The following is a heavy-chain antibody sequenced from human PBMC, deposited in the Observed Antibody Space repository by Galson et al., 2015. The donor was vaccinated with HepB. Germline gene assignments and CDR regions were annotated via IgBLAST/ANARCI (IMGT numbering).Heavy chain of an antibody. CDR2: MNPNSGNT. V-gene: IGHV1-8*01. Sequence: SVKVSCKASGYTFTSYDINWVRQATGQGLEWMGWMNPNSGNTGYAQKFQSRVTMTRNTSISTAYMELSSLRSEDTAVYYCARGHRFLEWLSGGTYYMDVWGKGTTVTVSS. CDR3: ARGHRFLEWLSGGTYYMDV. D-gene: IGHD3-3*01. CDR1: GYTFTSYD. J-gene: IGHJ6*03.